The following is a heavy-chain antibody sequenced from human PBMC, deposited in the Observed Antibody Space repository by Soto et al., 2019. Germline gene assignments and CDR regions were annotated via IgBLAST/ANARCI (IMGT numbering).Heavy chain of an antibody. CDR3: ARAVIRYQLLSANYYYYYGMDV. D-gene: IGHD2-2*01. CDR2: INHSGST. J-gene: IGHJ6*02. V-gene: IGHV4-34*01. CDR1: GGSFSGYY. Sequence: PSETLSLTCAVYGGSFSGYYWSWIRQPPGKGLEWIGEINHSGSTNYNPSLKSRVTISVDTSKNEFSLKLSSVTAADTAVYYCARAVIRYQLLSANYYYYYGMDVWGQGTTVTVSS.